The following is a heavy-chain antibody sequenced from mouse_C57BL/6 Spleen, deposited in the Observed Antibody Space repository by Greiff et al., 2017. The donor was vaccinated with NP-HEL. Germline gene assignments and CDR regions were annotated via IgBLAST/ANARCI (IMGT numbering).Heavy chain of an antibody. CDR2: IHPNSGST. V-gene: IGHV1-64*01. D-gene: IGHD2-2*01. J-gene: IGHJ1*03. CDR3: ARVRATMVTTDWYFDV. CDR1: GYTFTSYW. Sequence: QVQLQQPGAELVKPGASVKLSCTASGYTFTSYWMHWVKQRPGQGLEWIGMIHPNSGSTNYNEKFKSKATLTVDKSSSTAYMQLSSLTSEDSAVYYCARVRATMVTTDWYFDVWGTGTTVTVSS.